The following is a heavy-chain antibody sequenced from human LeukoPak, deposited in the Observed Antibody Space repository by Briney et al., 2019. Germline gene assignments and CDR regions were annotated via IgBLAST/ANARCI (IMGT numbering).Heavy chain of an antibody. CDR1: DFTVSTNY. J-gene: IGHJ6*02. V-gene: IGHV3-66*01. CDR3: ARAGDHYYGLDV. D-gene: IGHD5-24*01. Sequence: GGSLRLSCAASDFTVSTNYMTWARQAPGKGLEWVSIIYSGGSAFYADSVWGRFTISRDNSKKTLYLQMNRLRADDTAVYYCARAGDHYYGLDVWGQGTTVTVSS. CDR2: IYSGGSA.